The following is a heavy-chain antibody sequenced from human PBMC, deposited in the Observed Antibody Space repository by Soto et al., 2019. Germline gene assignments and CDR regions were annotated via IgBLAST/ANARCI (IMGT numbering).Heavy chain of an antibody. CDR3: ARHGVGGFSLFRGVIAS. Sequence: PSETLFLTCTVSGDSVSIRSYYWGWIRQPPGKGLEWVGSVFYNGNTYYNPSLKSRVSISVDTSNNQFSLILPSVTAADTAVYLCARHGVGGFSLFRGVIASWGQGTLVTVSS. J-gene: IGHJ4*02. CDR1: GDSVSIRSYY. D-gene: IGHD3-10*01. V-gene: IGHV4-39*01. CDR2: VFYNGNT.